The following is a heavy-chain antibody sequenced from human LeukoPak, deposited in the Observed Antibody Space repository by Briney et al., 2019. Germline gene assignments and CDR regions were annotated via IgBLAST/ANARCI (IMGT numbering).Heavy chain of an antibody. CDR2: ISTSGGTI. CDR3: ARGEVYFPL. J-gene: IGHJ1*01. CDR1: GFTFSDYE. Sequence: GGSLRLSCAASGFTFSDYEMNWVRQAPGKGLEWVSYISTSGGTIFYADSVKGRFTISRDNAKNSLFLQMNSLRAEDTAVYYCARGEVYFPLWGQGTLVTVSS. V-gene: IGHV3-48*03.